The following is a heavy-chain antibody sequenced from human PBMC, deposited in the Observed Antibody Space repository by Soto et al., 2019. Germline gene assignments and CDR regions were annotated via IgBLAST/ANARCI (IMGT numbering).Heavy chain of an antibody. J-gene: IGHJ6*02. CDR2: INPDGNYT. CDR3: TRDTWTFLSQVYYGMDV. D-gene: IGHD3-16*02. Sequence: GGSLRLSCAASGFNFSTSWMHWVRQAPGKGLVWVSRINPDGNYTHYTNSVEGRFTISRDNAKNTLSLQKNSLRAEDTAVYYCTRDTWTFLSQVYYGMDVWGQGTTVTVSS. V-gene: IGHV3-74*01. CDR1: GFNFSTSW.